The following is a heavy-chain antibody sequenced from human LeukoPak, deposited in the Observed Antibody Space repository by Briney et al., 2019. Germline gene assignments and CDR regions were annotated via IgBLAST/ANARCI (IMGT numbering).Heavy chain of an antibody. CDR2: IYYSGST. Sequence: AETLSLTCTVSGGSISSSSYYWGWIRQPPGKGLEWIGTIYYSGSTYYNPSLKSRVTISVDTSKNQFSLKLSSVTAADTAVYYCARGVGAYYMDVWGKGTTVTISS. CDR1: GGSISSSSYY. CDR3: ARGVGAYYMDV. J-gene: IGHJ6*03. D-gene: IGHD1-26*01. V-gene: IGHV4-39*07.